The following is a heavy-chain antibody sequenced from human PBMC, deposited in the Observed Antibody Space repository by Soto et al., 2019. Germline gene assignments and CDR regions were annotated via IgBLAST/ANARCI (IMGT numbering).Heavy chain of an antibody. V-gene: IGHV4-31*03. CDR2: IYYSGST. CDR3: ARVQAYYYYGMDV. CDR1: GGSISSGGYY. J-gene: IGHJ6*02. Sequence: QVQLQESGPGLVKPSQTLSLTCTVSGGSISSGGYYWSWIRQHPGKGLEWIGYIYYSGSTYYNPSLKSRVTISVDTSKTQCSLKLSSVTAADTAVYYCARVQAYYYYGMDVWGQGTTVTVSS.